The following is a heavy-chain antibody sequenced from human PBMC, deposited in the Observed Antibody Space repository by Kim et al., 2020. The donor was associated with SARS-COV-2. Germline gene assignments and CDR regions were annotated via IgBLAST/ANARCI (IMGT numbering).Heavy chain of an antibody. CDR1: GFTFSSYA. V-gene: IGHV3-23*01. CDR2: ISGSGGST. CDR3: AKTLGGYDILTGYQYYFDY. Sequence: GGSLRLSCAASGFTFSSYAMSWVRQAPGKGLEWVSAISGSGGSTYYADSVKGRFTISRDNSKNTLYLQMNSLRAEDTAVYYCAKTLGGYDILTGYQYYFDYWGQGTLVTVSS. D-gene: IGHD3-9*01. J-gene: IGHJ4*02.